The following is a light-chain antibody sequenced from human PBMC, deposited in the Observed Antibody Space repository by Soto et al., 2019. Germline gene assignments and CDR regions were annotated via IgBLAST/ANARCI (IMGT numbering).Light chain of an antibody. CDR1: RSLSDT. V-gene: IGKV3-15*01. Sequence: EIVMTQSPATLSVSPGERATLSCRASRSLSDTLAWYQQKPGQAPRLLIYGASTRATGIPARFTGSGSGTEFTLTISSLQSEDIAVYYCQQYRSWPRTFGQGTKVEIK. CDR3: QQYRSWPRT. J-gene: IGKJ1*01. CDR2: GAS.